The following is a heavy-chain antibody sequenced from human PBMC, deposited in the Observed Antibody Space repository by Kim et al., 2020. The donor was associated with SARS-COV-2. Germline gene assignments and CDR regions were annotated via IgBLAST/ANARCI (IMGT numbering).Heavy chain of an antibody. CDR3: ARDTNPTPALCGFDP. D-gene: IGHD2-2*01. Sequence: PYLKSRVTISVDTSKNQFSLKLSSVTAADTAVYYWARDTNPTPALCGFDPWGQGTLVTVSS. V-gene: IGHV4-31*02. J-gene: IGHJ5*02.